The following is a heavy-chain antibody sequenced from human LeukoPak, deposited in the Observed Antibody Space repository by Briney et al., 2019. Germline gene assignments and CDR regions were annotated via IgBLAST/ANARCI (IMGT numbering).Heavy chain of an antibody. CDR1: GDSVSSNSAA. CDR3: ARDRGSKGGNDDAFDI. J-gene: IGHJ3*02. D-gene: IGHD1-1*01. Sequence: SQTLSLTCAISGDSVSSNSAAWNWIRQSPSRGLEWLGRTYYRSKWYNDYAVSVKSRITINPDTSKNQFSLQLNSVTPEDTAVYYCARDRGSKGGNDDAFDIWGQGTMVTVSS. CDR2: TYYRSKWYN. V-gene: IGHV6-1*01.